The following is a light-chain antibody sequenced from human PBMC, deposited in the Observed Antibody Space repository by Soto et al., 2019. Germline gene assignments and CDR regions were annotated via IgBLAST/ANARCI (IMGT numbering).Light chain of an antibody. V-gene: IGKV1-39*01. CDR1: QNIGNY. CDR3: QQSDSIPFT. J-gene: IGKJ2*01. Sequence: DIQMTQSPSSLSASVGDRVALTCRASQNIGNYLSWYAQKPGKAPKLRIYGASSLQSGVPSRFSGSGSGTHFTLTISSLQPEDFATYYCQQSDSIPFTFGQGTKLEMK. CDR2: GAS.